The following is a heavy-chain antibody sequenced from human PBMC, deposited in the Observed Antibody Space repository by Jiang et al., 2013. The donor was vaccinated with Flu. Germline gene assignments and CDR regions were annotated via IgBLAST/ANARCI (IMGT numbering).Heavy chain of an antibody. CDR1: GFSLRNSEMG. Sequence: VKPTQTLTLTCSFSGFSLRNSEMGVGWFRQPPGKALEWLALIFWDDDKRYSPSLESRLTITKDTSKNQVVLTMINMDPVDTGTYYCAHTECRTTPCHYNWFDPWGQGTLVTVSS. CDR3: AHTECRTTPCHYNWFDP. V-gene: IGHV2-5*02. J-gene: IGHJ5*02. D-gene: IGHD1-14*01. CDR2: IFWDDDK.